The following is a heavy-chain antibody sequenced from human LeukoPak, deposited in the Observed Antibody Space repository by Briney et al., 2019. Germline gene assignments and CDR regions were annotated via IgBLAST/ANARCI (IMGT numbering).Heavy chain of an antibody. D-gene: IGHD3-3*01. Sequence: SETLSLTCTVSGGSISSNNYYWGWIRQPPGKGLEWIGSIYYGGYSYYNPSLKSRVTISVDTSKNQFSLKVSSVTAEDTAIYSCKSGFLEWLLDYWGQGTLVTVS. CDR2: IYYGGYS. CDR3: KSGFLEWLLDY. J-gene: IGHJ4*02. V-gene: IGHV4-39*01. CDR1: GGSISSNNYY.